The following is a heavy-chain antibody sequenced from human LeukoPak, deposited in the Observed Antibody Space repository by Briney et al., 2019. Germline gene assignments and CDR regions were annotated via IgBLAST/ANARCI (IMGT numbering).Heavy chain of an antibody. CDR1: GGSISSSNW. CDR2: IYHSGST. D-gene: IGHD6-13*01. J-gene: IGHJ4*02. V-gene: IGHV4-4*02. Sequence: SGTLSLTCAVSGGSISSSNWWSWFRQPPGKGLEWIGEIYHSGSTNYNPSLKSRVTISVDKSKTQFSLKLSSVTAADTAVYYCARAESFQQLVPIERGQYYFDYWGQGTLVTVSS. CDR3: ARAESFQQLVPIERGQYYFDY.